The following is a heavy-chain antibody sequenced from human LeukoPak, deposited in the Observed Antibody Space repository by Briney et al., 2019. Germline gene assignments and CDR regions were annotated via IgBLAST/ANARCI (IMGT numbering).Heavy chain of an antibody. CDR1: GGSTSSSSYY. CDR3: AREAQDGYNWGGNY. V-gene: IGHV4-39*07. D-gene: IGHD5-24*01. CDR2: IYYSGST. Sequence: SETLSLTCSVSGGSTSSSSYYWGWIRQPPGKGLEWIGSIYYSGSTDYNPSLKSRVSISVDTSKNQFSLKLSSVTAADTAVYYCAREAQDGYNWGGNYWGQGTLVTVSS. J-gene: IGHJ4*02.